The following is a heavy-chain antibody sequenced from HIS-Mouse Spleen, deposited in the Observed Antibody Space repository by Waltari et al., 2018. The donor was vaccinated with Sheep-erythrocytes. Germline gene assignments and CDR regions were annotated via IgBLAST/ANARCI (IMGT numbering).Heavy chain of an antibody. D-gene: IGHD7-27*01. CDR1: GFTFRSYD. Sequence: EVQLVESGGGLVQPGVSLSLSCAASGFTFRSYDMPWVRQDTGKGLEWVSAIGTAGDTYYPGSVKGRFTISRENAKNSLYLQMNSLRAGDTAVYYCARGIANWDAFDIWGQGTMVTVSS. CDR3: ARGIANWDAFDI. V-gene: IGHV3-13*01. J-gene: IGHJ3*02. CDR2: IGTAGDT.